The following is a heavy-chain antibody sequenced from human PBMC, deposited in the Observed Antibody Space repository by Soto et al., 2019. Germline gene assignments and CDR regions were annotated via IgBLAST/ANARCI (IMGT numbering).Heavy chain of an antibody. Sequence: EVQLLESGGGLVQPGGSVRLSCAAPEFTFAGLGLSWVRQSPGRGLEWVSTISRDEDNTHYADSVNGGFTISKDRSPTTLHLHMANLRADDTAMYYCGSWMSAHLDYWGQGTLVTVSS. CDR1: EFTFAGLG. V-gene: IGHV3-23*01. D-gene: IGHD2-2*03. CDR3: GSWMSAHLDY. CDR2: ISRDEDNT. J-gene: IGHJ4*02.